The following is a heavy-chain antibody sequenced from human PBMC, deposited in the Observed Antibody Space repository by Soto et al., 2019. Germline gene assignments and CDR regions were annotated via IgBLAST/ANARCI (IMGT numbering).Heavy chain of an antibody. CDR3: ARVAEPRHNWTYVARGGLPCVGQNNWFDP. Sequence: QVQLVQSGAEVKKPGASVKVSCKASGYTFTSYGISWVRQAPGQGLEWMGWISAYNGNTNYAQKLQGRVTMTTDTSTSTAYMAVRSLRADGTAVEYWARVAEPRHNWTYVARGGLPCVGQNNWFDPWGRGALGTVSS. CDR1: GYTFTSYG. D-gene: IGHD1-7*01. J-gene: IGHJ5*02. V-gene: IGHV1-18*01. CDR2: ISAYNGNT.